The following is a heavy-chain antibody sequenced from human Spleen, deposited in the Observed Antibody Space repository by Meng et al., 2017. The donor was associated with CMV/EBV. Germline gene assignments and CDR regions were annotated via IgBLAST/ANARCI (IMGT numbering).Heavy chain of an antibody. Sequence: GGSLRLSCAASGFIFSNYDMHWVRQAPGQGLEWMGIINPSGGSTSYAQKFQGRVTMTRDTSTSTVYMELSSLRSEDTAVYYCARGKVGATPPGLYWGQGTLVTVSS. J-gene: IGHJ4*02. CDR3: ARGKVGATPPGLY. CDR2: INPSGGST. CDR1: GFIFSNYD. V-gene: IGHV1-46*01. D-gene: IGHD1-26*01.